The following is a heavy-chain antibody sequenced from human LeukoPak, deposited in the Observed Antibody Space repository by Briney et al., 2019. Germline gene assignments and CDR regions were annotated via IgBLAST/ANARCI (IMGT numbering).Heavy chain of an antibody. CDR2: IRYDGSNK. CDR1: GFTFGSYG. D-gene: IGHD5-12*01. V-gene: IGHV3-30*02. CDR3: AKDHSYRGYSGYGCLTLMTTVTTSLDY. J-gene: IGHJ4*02. Sequence: GGSLRLSCAASGFTFGSYGMHWVRQAPGKGLEWVAFIRYDGSNKYYADSVKGRFTISRDNSKNTLYLQMNSLRAEDTAVYYCAKDHSYRGYSGYGCLTLMTTVTTSLDYWGQGTLVTVSS.